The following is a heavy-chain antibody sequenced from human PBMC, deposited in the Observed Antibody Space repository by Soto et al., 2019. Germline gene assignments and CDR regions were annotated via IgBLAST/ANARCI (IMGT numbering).Heavy chain of an antibody. D-gene: IGHD3-22*01. CDR1: GGSFSGYY. J-gene: IGHJ4*02. CDR3: ARVDYYDSSGYPAGFDY. V-gene: IGHV4-34*01. Sequence: ASETLSLTCAVYGGSFSGYYWSWIRQPPGKGLEWIGEINHSGSTNYNPSLKSRVTISVDTSKNQFSLKLSSVTAADTAVYYCARVDYYDSSGYPAGFDYWGQGTLVTVSS. CDR2: INHSGST.